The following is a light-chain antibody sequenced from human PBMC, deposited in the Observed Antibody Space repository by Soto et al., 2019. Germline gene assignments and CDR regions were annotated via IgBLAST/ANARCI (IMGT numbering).Light chain of an antibody. CDR2: KDI. CDR3: QSADSSGTYVV. Sequence: SSELTQPPSVSVSPGQTARITCSGDALPKQYAYWYQQKPGQAPVVVIYKDIERPSGIPERFSGSSSGTTDTLTISGVQAEDEADYYCQSADSSGTYVVFGGGTKVTVL. V-gene: IGLV3-25*03. CDR1: ALPKQY. J-gene: IGLJ2*01.